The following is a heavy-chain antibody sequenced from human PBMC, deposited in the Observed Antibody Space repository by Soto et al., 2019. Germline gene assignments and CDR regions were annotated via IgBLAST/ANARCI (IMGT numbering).Heavy chain of an antibody. CDR2: INHSGST. D-gene: IGHD3-22*01. CDR3: ARGRRGSSGYYFGY. V-gene: IGHV4-39*01. J-gene: IGHJ4*02. Sequence: SETLFLICTVSGGSISSSDHFWTWIRQAPGKGLEWIGEINHSGSTNYNPSLKSRVTISVDTSKNQFSLKLSSVTAADTAVYYCARGRRGSSGYYFGYWGQGTLVTVSS. CDR1: GGSISSSDHF.